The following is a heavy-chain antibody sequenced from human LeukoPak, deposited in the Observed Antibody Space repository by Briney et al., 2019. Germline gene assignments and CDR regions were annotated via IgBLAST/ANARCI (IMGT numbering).Heavy chain of an antibody. D-gene: IGHD4-11*01. J-gene: IGHJ4*02. V-gene: IGHV3-30*18. Sequence: HPGGSLRLSCAASGFTFSSYWMHWVRQAPGKGLEWEVVISYDGSNKYYADSVKGRFTISRDNSKNTLYLQMNSLRAEDTAVYYCAKVGLTVTTILDYFDYWGQGTLVTVSS. CDR3: AKVGLTVTTILDYFDY. CDR1: GFTFSSYW. CDR2: ISYDGSNK.